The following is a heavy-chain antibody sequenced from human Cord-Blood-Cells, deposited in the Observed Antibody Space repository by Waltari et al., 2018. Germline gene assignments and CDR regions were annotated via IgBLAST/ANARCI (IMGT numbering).Heavy chain of an antibody. V-gene: IGHV1-18*01. J-gene: IGHJ4*02. Sequence: QVQLVQSGAEVKKPGASVKVSCKASGYTFTSYGISWGRQATGQGLEWMGWISAYNGNTNYAQKLQGRVTMTTDTSTSTAYMELRSLRSDDTAVYYCARDYSSSWYAGYFDYWGQGTLVTVSS. CDR1: GYTFTSYG. CDR3: ARDYSSSWYAGYFDY. D-gene: IGHD6-13*01. CDR2: ISAYNGNT.